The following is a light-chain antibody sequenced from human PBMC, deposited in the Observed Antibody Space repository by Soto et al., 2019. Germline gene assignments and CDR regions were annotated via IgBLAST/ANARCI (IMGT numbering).Light chain of an antibody. V-gene: IGLV7-43*01. Sequence: QTGGIQDPYLTVSPGGTVTLTGPFTTDAVTSDYYPNRFQRKPGQALRTLIYRTNNKHSWTPARFSGSLLGGKAALTLSGVQPEDEADYYCVLLCSGEWVFGGGTKLTVL. CDR3: VLLCSGEWV. J-gene: IGLJ3*02. CDR1: TDAVTSDYY. CDR2: RTN.